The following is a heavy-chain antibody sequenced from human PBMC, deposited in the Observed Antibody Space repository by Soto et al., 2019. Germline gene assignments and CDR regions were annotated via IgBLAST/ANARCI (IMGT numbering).Heavy chain of an antibody. CDR2: MQPSSGRT. CDR1: GYSFTSLD. D-gene: IGHD1-26*01. CDR3: ARGVTAGVDY. V-gene: IGHV1-8*01. J-gene: IGHJ4*02. Sequence: ASVKVSCKASGYSFTSLDINWVRQTTGQGLEWMGWMQPSSGRTGYAQKFQGRVTMTRDTSINTAYMELSSLTSDDTAFYYCARGVTAGVDYWGQGTLVTVSS.